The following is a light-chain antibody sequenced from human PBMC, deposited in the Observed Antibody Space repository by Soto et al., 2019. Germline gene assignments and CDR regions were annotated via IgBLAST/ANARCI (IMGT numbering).Light chain of an antibody. Sequence: QPVLTQPPSVSGAPGQRVTISCTGSSSNIGAGYDVHWYQQLPGTAPKLLISGNSNRPSGVPDRFSGSKSGTSASLAITGLQPEDEADYYCQCYDSSLSGWVFGGGTKLTVL. CDR1: SSNIGAGYD. J-gene: IGLJ3*02. CDR3: QCYDSSLSGWV. CDR2: GNS. V-gene: IGLV1-40*01.